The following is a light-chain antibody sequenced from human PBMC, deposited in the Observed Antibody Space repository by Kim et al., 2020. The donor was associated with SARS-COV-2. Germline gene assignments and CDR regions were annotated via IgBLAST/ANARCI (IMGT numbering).Light chain of an antibody. CDR3: AAWDDSLNALV. CDR1: SSNIGSNS. V-gene: IGLV1-36*01. CDR2: YDD. J-gene: IGLJ2*01. Sequence: RQRVTISSSGSSSNIGSNSVSWYQHVPVKAPKLVIYYDDLVPSGASDRFSGSKSGTSASLAITGLQSEDEADYYCAAWDDSLNALVFGGGTQLTVL.